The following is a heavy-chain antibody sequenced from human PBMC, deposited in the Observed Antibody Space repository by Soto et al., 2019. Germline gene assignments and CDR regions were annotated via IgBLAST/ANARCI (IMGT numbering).Heavy chain of an antibody. CDR2: ISFDGSNK. J-gene: IGHJ4*02. Sequence: QVQLVESGGDVVQPGRSLRISCAASGFTFSGYTMHWVRQAPGKGLEWVAAISFDGSNKYYADSVKDRFIISRDNSKNTVYVQMNSLRTEDTAVYYCGRDSRFGDGYNLGFDYWGQGTLVTVSS. D-gene: IGHD5-12*01. CDR3: GRDSRFGDGYNLGFDY. V-gene: IGHV3-30*03. CDR1: GFTFSGYT.